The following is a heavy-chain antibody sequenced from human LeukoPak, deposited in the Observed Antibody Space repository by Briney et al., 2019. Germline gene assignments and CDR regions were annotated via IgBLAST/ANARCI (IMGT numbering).Heavy chain of an antibody. Sequence: PGGSLRLSCAASGFTVSSNYMSWVRQAPGKGLEWVSVIYSGGSTFYADSVKGRFTISRDNSKNTLYLQMNSLRAEDTAVYYCAKDPVMTTHYPILFDPWGQGTLVTVSS. CDR3: AKDPVMTTHYPILFDP. D-gene: IGHD4-11*01. V-gene: IGHV3-66*02. CDR2: IYSGGST. J-gene: IGHJ5*02. CDR1: GFTVSSNY.